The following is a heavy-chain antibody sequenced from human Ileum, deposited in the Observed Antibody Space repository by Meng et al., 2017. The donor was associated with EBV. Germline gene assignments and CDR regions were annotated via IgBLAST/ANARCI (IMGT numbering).Heavy chain of an antibody. V-gene: IGHV7-4-1*02. CDR2: ISTNTGNP. D-gene: IGHD6-13*01. CDR1: GYTFTRNA. CDR3: ARDSGYTRSWSGDY. J-gene: IGHJ4*02. Sequence: QGQPVQSGAGLKKPGASVKVSCKASGYTFTRNAINWVRQAPGQGLEWMGWISTNTGNPTYAQGFAGRFVFSLDTSVSTAYLQISGLKAEDTAIYYCARDSGYTRSWSGDYWGQGTLVTVSS.